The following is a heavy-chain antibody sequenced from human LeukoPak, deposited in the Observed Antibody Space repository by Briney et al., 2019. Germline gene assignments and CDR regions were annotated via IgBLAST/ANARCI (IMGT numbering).Heavy chain of an antibody. D-gene: IGHD4/OR15-4a*01. CDR3: AKARGDYGQPFDY. CDR1: GFSFSDYA. CDR2: ITGSGQTK. V-gene: IGHV3-23*01. J-gene: IGHJ4*02. Sequence: PGGSLRLSCLVSGFSFSDYAMSWVRRAPGKGLEWVSAITGSGQTKYYTDSVKGRFTMSRDNSKNTLYLQMNSLRDEDMAEYFCAKARGDYGQPFDYWGQGTLVTVSS.